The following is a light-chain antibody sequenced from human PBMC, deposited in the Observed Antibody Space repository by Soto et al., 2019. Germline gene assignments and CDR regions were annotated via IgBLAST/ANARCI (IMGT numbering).Light chain of an antibody. J-gene: IGKJ3*01. V-gene: IGKV1-27*01. Sequence: DIQMTQSPSSLSASVGDRVTITCRASQGISNYLAWYQQKPGKVPKLLIYAASTLQSSVPSRFSGSGSCTDFTLTISSLQSEDVATFYCQKYNIAPQTFGSWTTLDIK. CDR1: QGISNY. CDR2: AAS. CDR3: QKYNIAPQT.